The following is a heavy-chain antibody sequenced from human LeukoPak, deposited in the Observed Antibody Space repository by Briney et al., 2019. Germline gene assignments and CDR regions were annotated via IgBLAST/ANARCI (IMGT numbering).Heavy chain of an antibody. V-gene: IGHV1-8*01. CDR2: MNPNSGNT. J-gene: IGHJ6*02. D-gene: IGHD2-15*01. CDR1: GYTFTSYD. Sequence: ASVKVSCKASGYTFTSYDISWVRQATGQGLEWMGWMNPNSGNTGYAQKFQGRVTMTRNTSISTAYMELSSLRSEDTAVYYCARVCSGGSCYSVPYYYYGMDVWGQGTTVTVSS. CDR3: ARVCSGGSCYSVPYYYYGMDV.